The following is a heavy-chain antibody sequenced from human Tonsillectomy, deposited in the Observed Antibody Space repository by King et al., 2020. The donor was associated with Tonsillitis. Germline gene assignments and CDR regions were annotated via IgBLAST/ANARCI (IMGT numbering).Heavy chain of an antibody. J-gene: IGHJ4*02. V-gene: IGHV3-21*01. D-gene: IGHD3-22*01. Sequence: VQLVESGGGLVKPGGSLRLSCAASRFTFSPYSMNWVRQAPGKGLEWVSSISGSSSYIYYADSVRGRFTISRDNAKNSLYLQMNSLRAADTAVYYCARSTDDSRAPGPGGFDYWGQGTLVTVPS. CDR3: ARSTDDSRAPGPGGFDY. CDR1: RFTFSPYS. CDR2: ISGSSSYI.